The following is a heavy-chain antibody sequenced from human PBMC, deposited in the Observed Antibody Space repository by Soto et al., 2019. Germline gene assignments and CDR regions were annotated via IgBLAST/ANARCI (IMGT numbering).Heavy chain of an antibody. J-gene: IGHJ3*02. Sequence: QGTLKESGPTLVKPTQTLTLTCSFSGFSLSTSGVGVGWIRQSPGKALEWLALIYWSGDEHYRPSLKSRLSIIKXXSXXHVVLIMTDMDPVDTATYYCARGLATLPVFAFDIWGQGTMVTVSS. V-gene: IGHV2-5*01. CDR2: IYWSGDE. CDR3: ARGLATLPVFAFDI. CDR1: GFSLSTSGVG. D-gene: IGHD6-6*01.